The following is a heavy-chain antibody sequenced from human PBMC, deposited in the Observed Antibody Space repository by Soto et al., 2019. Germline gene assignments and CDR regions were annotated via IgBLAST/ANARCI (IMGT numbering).Heavy chain of an antibody. CDR1: GGSISSGGYS. J-gene: IGHJ4*02. V-gene: IGHV4-30-2*01. D-gene: IGHD6-19*01. CDR3: ARAGGLGAVAVDY. Sequence: QLQLQESGSGLVKPSQTLSLTCAVSGGSISSGGYSWSWIRQPPGKGLEWIGYIYHSGSTYYNPSLKIRVPISVDRSKNQFSLKLSSVTAADTAVYYCARAGGLGAVAVDYWGQGTLVTVSS. CDR2: IYHSGST.